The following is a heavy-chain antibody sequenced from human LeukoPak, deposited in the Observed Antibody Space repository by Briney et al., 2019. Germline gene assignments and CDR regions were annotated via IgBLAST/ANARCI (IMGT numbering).Heavy chain of an antibody. CDR2: IIPIFGTA. V-gene: IGHV1-69*06. CDR1: GGTFSSYA. D-gene: IGHD3-10*01. Sequence: SVKVSCKASGGTFSSYAISWVRHAPGQGIEWMGGIIPIFGTANYAQKFQGRVTITADKTTSTAYMELSSLRSEDTAVYYCAREGGHGGYLDYWGQGTLVTVSS. CDR3: AREGGHGGYLDY. J-gene: IGHJ4*02.